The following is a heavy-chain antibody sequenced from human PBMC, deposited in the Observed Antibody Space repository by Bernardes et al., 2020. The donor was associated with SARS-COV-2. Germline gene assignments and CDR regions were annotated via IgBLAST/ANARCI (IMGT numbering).Heavy chain of an antibody. CDR3: ARDNNWNYATPMDV. J-gene: IGHJ6*02. CDR1: GFTFSSYG. Sequence: SLSLSCAASGFTFSSYGMHWVRQAPGKGLEWVAVIWYDGSNKYYADSVKGRFTISRDNSKNTLYLQMNSLRAEDTAVYYCARDNNWNYATPMDVWGQGTTVTVSS. V-gene: IGHV3-33*01. D-gene: IGHD1-7*01. CDR2: IWYDGSNK.